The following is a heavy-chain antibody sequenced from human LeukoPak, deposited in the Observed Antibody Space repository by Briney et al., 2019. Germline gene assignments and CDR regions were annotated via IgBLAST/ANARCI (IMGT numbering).Heavy chain of an antibody. V-gene: IGHV3-21*01. CDR1: GFTFSSYS. J-gene: IGHJ4*02. CDR3: ARGKPPLDY. CDR2: ISSSSSYI. Sequence: GGSLRLSCAASGFTFSSYSMNWVRQAPGKGLEWVSSISSSSSYIYYADSVKGRFPISRDNAKNSLYLQMNSLRAEDTAVYHCARGKPPLDYWGQGTLVTVSS.